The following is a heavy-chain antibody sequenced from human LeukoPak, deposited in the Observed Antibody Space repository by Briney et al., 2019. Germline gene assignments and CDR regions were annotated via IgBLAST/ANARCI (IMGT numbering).Heavy chain of an antibody. V-gene: IGHV4-39*07. J-gene: IGHJ4*02. CDR3: ARQGPQLWFGELFSYFDY. CDR2: IYYSGST. Sequence: SETLSLTCTVSGGSISSSSYYWGWIRQPQGKGLEWIGSIYYSGSTYYNPSLKSRVTISVDTSKNQFSLKLSSVTAADTAVYYCARQGPQLWFGELFSYFDYWGQGTLVTVSS. D-gene: IGHD3-10*01. CDR1: GGSISSSSYY.